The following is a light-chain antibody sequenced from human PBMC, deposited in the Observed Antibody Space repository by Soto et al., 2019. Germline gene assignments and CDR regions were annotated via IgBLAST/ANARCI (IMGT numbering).Light chain of an antibody. CDR2: GAS. J-gene: IGKJ5*01. CDR3: QQYGSSPT. Sequence: ENVMTQSPGTLSLSPGERATLSCRASQSVSTNYVAWYQQKPGQAPRLLIYGASSRATGTPDRFSGSGSGTEFTLTVSRLEPEDFAVYYCQQYGSSPTFGRGTRLEIK. V-gene: IGKV3-20*01. CDR1: QSVSTNY.